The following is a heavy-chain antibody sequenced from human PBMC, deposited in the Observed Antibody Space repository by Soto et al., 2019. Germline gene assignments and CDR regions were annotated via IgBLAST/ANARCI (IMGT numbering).Heavy chain of an antibody. Sequence: PGGSLRLSCAASGFTFSSYGMHWVRQAPGKGLEWVAVISYDGSNKYYADSVKGRFTISRDNSKNTLYLQMNSLRAEDTAVYYCAKACVDTAMGGTYYYYYYGMDVWGQGTTVTVSS. V-gene: IGHV3-30*18. CDR1: GFTFSSYG. CDR3: AKACVDTAMGGTYYYYYYGMDV. D-gene: IGHD5-18*01. J-gene: IGHJ6*02. CDR2: ISYDGSNK.